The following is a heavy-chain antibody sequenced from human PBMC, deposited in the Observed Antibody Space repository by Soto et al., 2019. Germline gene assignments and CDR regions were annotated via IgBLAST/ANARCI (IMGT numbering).Heavy chain of an antibody. V-gene: IGHV3-30-3*01. CDR3: ASYTLPYCGGDCSYVFDI. J-gene: IGHJ3*02. D-gene: IGHD2-21*02. Sequence: QVQLVESGGGVVQPGRSLRLSCAASGFTFSSYAMHWVRQAPGKGLEWVAFISYDGSNKYYADSVKGRFTISRDNSKNTLYLQMNSLRTEDTAVYYCASYTLPYCGGDCSYVFDIWGQGTMVTVSS. CDR2: ISYDGSNK. CDR1: GFTFSSYA.